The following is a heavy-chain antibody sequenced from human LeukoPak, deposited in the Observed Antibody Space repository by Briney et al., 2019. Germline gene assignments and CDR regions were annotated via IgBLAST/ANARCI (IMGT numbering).Heavy chain of an antibody. CDR2: ISSSGSTI. CDR1: GFTFSRYE. V-gene: IGHV3-48*03. Sequence: PGGSLRLSCAAPGFTFSRYEMNWVRQAPGKRLEWVSYISSSGSTIYYADSVKGRFTISRDNAKNSLYLQMNSLRAEDTAVYYCARLRDGRKSAFDIWGQGTMVTVSS. CDR3: ARLRDGRKSAFDI. D-gene: IGHD4-17*01. J-gene: IGHJ3*02.